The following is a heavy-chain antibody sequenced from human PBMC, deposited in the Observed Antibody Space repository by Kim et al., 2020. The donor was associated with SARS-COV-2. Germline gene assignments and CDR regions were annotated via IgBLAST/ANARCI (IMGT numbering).Heavy chain of an antibody. Sequence: GGSLRLSCAASGFTFDEVVMSWCLQAPGSGVEGGSGMIGNGGRPGYEYSVVGRFTIFRDNAKNSLYLKMNSLRAEDTALYHCARGGAAAPLTLSYYYYYMDVWGKGTTVTVSS. CDR2: MIGNGGRP. J-gene: IGHJ6*03. CDR3: ARGGAAAPLTLSYYYYYMDV. CDR1: GFTFDEVV. V-gene: IGHV3-20*01. D-gene: IGHD6-13*01.